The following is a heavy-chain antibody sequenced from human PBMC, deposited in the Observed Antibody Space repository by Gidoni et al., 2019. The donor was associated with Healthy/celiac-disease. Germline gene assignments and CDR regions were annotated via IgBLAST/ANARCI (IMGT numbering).Heavy chain of an antibody. CDR2: IWYDGSNK. V-gene: IGHV3-33*01. CDR1: GFTFSSYG. Sequence: SLRLSCAASGFTFSSYGMHWVRQAPGKGLEWVAVIWYDGSNKYYADSVKGRFTISRDNSKNTLYLQMNSLRAEDTAVYYCARTDCSGGSCYSFLDYWGQGTLVTVSS. D-gene: IGHD2-15*01. J-gene: IGHJ4*02. CDR3: ARTDCSGGSCYSFLDY.